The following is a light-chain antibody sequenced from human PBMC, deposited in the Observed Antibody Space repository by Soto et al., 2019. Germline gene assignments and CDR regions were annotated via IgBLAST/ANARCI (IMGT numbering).Light chain of an antibody. V-gene: IGKV3-20*01. CDR1: QSVSSSY. J-gene: IGKJ5*01. CDR3: QQYGGSPIT. CDR2: GAS. Sequence: EIVVTQSPGTLSLSPGERTTLSCRASQSVSSSYLAWYQQKPGQAPRLLIYGASSRATGIPDRFSGSGSGTDFTLTISRLEPEDFAVYYCQQYGGSPITFGQGTRLEIK.